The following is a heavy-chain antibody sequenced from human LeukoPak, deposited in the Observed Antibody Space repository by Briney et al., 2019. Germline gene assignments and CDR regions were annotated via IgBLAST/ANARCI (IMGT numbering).Heavy chain of an antibody. CDR2: INYSGHT. Sequence: SETLSLTCAVSGDSLSNSDYYWGWIRQSPGTGLEWITLINYSGHTFYKPSLRSRVTISVDMPKNQFSLNLNSVTTADTAVYYCARRRKDLNWFDPWGQGTLVTVSS. CDR1: GDSLSNSDYY. CDR3: ARRRKDLNWFDP. J-gene: IGHJ5*02. V-gene: IGHV4-39*01.